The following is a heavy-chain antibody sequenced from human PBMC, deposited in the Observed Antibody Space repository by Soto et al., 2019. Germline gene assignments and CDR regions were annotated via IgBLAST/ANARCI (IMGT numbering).Heavy chain of an antibody. D-gene: IGHD6-19*01. Sequence: GGSLRLSCAASGFTFDDYTMHWVRQAPGKGLEWVSLISWDGGSTYYADSVKGRFTISRDNSKNALYLQMNSLRVEDTAVYYCARHQGAVTGNAGYYYYGMDVWGQGTTVNVSS. CDR2: ISWDGGST. V-gene: IGHV3-43*01. J-gene: IGHJ6*02. CDR1: GFTFDDYT. CDR3: ARHQGAVTGNAGYYYYGMDV.